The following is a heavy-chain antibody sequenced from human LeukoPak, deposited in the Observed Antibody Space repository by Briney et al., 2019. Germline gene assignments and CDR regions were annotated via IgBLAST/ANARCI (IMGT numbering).Heavy chain of an antibody. V-gene: IGHV3-7*01. Sequence: GGSLRLPCAASGITFTNAWMSWVRQAPGKGLEWVANIKQDASEKYYVDSVKGRFTISRDNAKNSLYLQMNSLRAEDTAVYYCARDRRYYYGSGSFYSPYFDYWGQGTLVTVSS. CDR2: IKQDASEK. J-gene: IGHJ4*02. CDR1: GITFTNAW. D-gene: IGHD3-10*01. CDR3: ARDRRYYYGSGSFYSPYFDY.